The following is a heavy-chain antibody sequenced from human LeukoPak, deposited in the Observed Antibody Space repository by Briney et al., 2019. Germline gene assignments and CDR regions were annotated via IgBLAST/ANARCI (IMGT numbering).Heavy chain of an antibody. D-gene: IGHD2/OR15-2a*01. Sequence: GRSLRLSCAASGFTFSNYAMHWVRQAPGKGLEWVAVMSYEGSNTYYADSVKGRFTISRDNSKKTLYLQMNSLGAEDTAVYYCARGPTRANSTDYWGQGALVTVSS. CDR1: GFTFSNYA. V-gene: IGHV3-30-3*01. J-gene: IGHJ4*02. CDR3: ARGPTRANSTDY. CDR2: MSYEGSNT.